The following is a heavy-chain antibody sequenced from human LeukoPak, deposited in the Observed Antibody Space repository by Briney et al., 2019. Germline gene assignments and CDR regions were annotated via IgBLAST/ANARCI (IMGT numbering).Heavy chain of an antibody. CDR2: INHSGST. V-gene: IGHV4-34*01. CDR1: GGSFSGYY. J-gene: IGHJ4*02. CDR3: AKGSGWYYVSFDY. Sequence: SETLSLTCAVYGGSFSGYYWSWIRQPPGKGLEWTGEINHSGSTNYNPSLKSRVTISVDTSKNQFSLKLSSVTAADTAVYYCAKGSGWYYVSFDYWGQGTLVTVSS. D-gene: IGHD6-19*01.